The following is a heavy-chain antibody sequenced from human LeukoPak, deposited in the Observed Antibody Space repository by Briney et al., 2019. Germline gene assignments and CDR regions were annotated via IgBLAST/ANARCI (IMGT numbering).Heavy chain of an antibody. CDR1: GGSISSYY. J-gene: IGHJ3*02. Sequence: PSETLSLTCTVSGGSISSYYWSWIRQPPGKGLEWIGYIYYSGSTNYNPSLKSRVTISVDTSKNRFSLKLSSVTAADTAVYYCARADSSGWNDAFGIWGQGTMVTVSS. D-gene: IGHD6-19*01. CDR3: ARADSSGWNDAFGI. V-gene: IGHV4-59*01. CDR2: IYYSGST.